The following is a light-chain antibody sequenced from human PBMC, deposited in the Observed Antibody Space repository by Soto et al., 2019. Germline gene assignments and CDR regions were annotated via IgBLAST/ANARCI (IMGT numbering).Light chain of an antibody. CDR2: DAS. CDR1: QDISKN. Sequence: IQMTQSPSSLSASVGDRVTITCQASQDISKNINWYQQKPGKAHKLLIYDASSLQTGVPSRFSGSGSATHFTFTISSLQPEDVATYYCQQYDNLLPITFGQGTRLEIK. J-gene: IGKJ5*01. V-gene: IGKV1-33*01. CDR3: QQYDNLLPIT.